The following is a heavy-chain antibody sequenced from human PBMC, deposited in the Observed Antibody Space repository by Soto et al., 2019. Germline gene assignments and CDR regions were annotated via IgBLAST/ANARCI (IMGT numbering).Heavy chain of an antibody. Sequence: ASETLSVTCTVSGAYISSGVSSWSWIRQPPGKGLEWIGYIYYSGSTYYNPSLKSRLTMSLDMSKNQFSLKVNSVTAADTAVYYCAREDTVYYLYGMDVWGQGTTDTGSS. J-gene: IGHJ6*02. V-gene: IGHV4-30-4*08. CDR1: GAYISSGVSS. CDR2: IYYSGST. CDR3: AREDTVYYLYGMDV. D-gene: IGHD4-17*01.